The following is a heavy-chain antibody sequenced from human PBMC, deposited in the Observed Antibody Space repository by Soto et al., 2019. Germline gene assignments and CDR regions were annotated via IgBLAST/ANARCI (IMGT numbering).Heavy chain of an antibody. V-gene: IGHV3-30-3*01. CDR1: GFIFSGYA. CDR2: ISYDGNTK. J-gene: IGHJ4*02. CDR3: AKETSAYEIDY. Sequence: QVQLVESGGGVVQPGRSLRLSCAASGFIFSGYAMHWVRQAPGKGLEWVAVISYDGNTKYYAHSLKGRFTVSRDNSKNTLYVQMNNLSAEDTAMYYCAKETSAYEIDYWGQGTLVTVSS. D-gene: IGHD5-12*01.